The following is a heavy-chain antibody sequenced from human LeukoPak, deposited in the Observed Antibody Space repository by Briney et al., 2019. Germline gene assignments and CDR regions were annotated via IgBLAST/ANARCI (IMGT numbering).Heavy chain of an antibody. CDR2: ISYDGSNK. Sequence: GGSLRLSCAASGFTFSSYALHWVRQAPGKGLEWVAVISYDGSNKYYADSVKGRFTISRDNSKNTLYLQMNSLRAEDTAVYYCARDNPFSGSYSAFDYWGQGTLVTVSS. D-gene: IGHD1-26*01. V-gene: IGHV3-30*01. J-gene: IGHJ4*02. CDR3: ARDNPFSGSYSAFDY. CDR1: GFTFSSYA.